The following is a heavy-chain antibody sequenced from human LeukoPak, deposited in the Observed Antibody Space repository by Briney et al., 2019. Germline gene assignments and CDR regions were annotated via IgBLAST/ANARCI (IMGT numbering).Heavy chain of an antibody. CDR1: GGSISSFY. V-gene: IGHV4-59*01. CDR3: ASAIAAPGAPFDY. CDR2: IYYTGST. Sequence: SETLSLTCTVSGGSISSFYWSWIRQPPGKGLEWIGYIYYTGSTNYNSSLKSRVTISVDTSKNQFSLKLSSVTAADTAVYYCASAIAAPGAPFDYWGQGTLVTVSS. J-gene: IGHJ4*02. D-gene: IGHD4-17*01.